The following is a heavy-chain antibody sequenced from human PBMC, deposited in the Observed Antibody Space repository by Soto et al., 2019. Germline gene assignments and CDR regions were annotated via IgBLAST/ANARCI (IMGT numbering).Heavy chain of an antibody. CDR2: IYHSGST. J-gene: IGHJ5*02. CDR3: ARVPDR. Sequence: SETLSLTCAVSGGXIRSGGYSWSWIRQPPGKGLEWIGYIYHSGSTYYNPSLKSRVTISVDRSKNQFSLKLSSVTAADTAVYYCARVPDRWGQGTLVTVSS. D-gene: IGHD2-2*01. V-gene: IGHV4-30-2*01. CDR1: GGXIRSGGYS.